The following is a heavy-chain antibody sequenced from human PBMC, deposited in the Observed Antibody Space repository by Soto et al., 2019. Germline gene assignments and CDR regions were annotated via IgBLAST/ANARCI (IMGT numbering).Heavy chain of an antibody. D-gene: IGHD3-22*01. J-gene: IGHJ4*02. Sequence: QVQLVESGGGVVQPGRSLRLSCAASGFTFSSYGMHWVRQAPGKGLEWVAVISYDGSNKYYADSVKGRFAISRDNSNNTLYLQMNSLRAEDTAVYYCAKDLRYYDSSGYYPVDYWGQGTLVTVSS. CDR2: ISYDGSNK. CDR3: AKDLRYYDSSGYYPVDY. CDR1: GFTFSSYG. V-gene: IGHV3-30*18.